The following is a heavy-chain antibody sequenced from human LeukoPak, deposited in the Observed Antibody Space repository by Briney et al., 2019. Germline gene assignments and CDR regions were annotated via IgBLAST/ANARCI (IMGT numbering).Heavy chain of an antibody. CDR2: ISYDGSNK. V-gene: IGHV3-30*03. D-gene: IGHD3-10*01. CDR3: WGYHYYGSGRDAFDI. Sequence: PGRSLRLSCAASGFTFSSYGMHWVRQAPGKGLEWVAVISYDGSNKYYADSVKGRLTISRDNFKNAVYLQMNSLRAEDTAVYYCWGYHYYGSGRDAFDIWGQGTLVTVSS. CDR1: GFTFSSYG. J-gene: IGHJ3*02.